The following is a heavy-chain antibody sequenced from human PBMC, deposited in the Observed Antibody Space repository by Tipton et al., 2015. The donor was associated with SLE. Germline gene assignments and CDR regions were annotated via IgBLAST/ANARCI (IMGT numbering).Heavy chain of an antibody. CDR2: IYHSGST. D-gene: IGHD3-16*01. CDR1: GFSISTDYY. V-gene: IGHV4-38-2*02. J-gene: IGHJ4*02. Sequence: TLSLTCTVSGFSISTDYYWNWIRQPPGKGLEWIGSIYHSGSTYYNPSLKSRATVSVDTSKNQFSLKLNSVTAADTAVFYCARGRAFAQGGFDYWGQGTLVTVSS. CDR3: ARGRAFAQGGFDY.